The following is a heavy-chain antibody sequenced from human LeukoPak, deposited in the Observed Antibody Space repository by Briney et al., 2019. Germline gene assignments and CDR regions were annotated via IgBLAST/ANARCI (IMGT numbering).Heavy chain of an antibody. CDR3: ARALNYVWGSYRPGLFDY. V-gene: IGHV3-33*01. J-gene: IGHJ4*02. Sequence: GRSLRLSCAASGFTFSSYGMHWVRQAPGKGLEWVAVIWCDGSNKYYADSVKGRFTISRDNSKNTLYLQMNSLRAEDTAVYYCARALNYVWGSYRPGLFDYWGQGTLVTVSS. CDR2: IWCDGSNK. D-gene: IGHD3-16*02. CDR1: GFTFSSYG.